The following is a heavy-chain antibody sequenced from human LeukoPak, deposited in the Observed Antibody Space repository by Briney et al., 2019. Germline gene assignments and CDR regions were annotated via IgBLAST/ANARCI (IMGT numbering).Heavy chain of an antibody. J-gene: IGHJ4*02. V-gene: IGHV3-15*01. CDR3: TTILGVAAAGN. D-gene: IGHD6-13*01. CDR1: GFTFSNAW. CDR2: IKSKADGGTI. Sequence: PGGSLRLSCVGSGFTFSNAWMSWVRQAPGKGLEWVGRIKSKADGGTIDYAAPVKGTFTISRDDSKNTLFLQMDSLKTEDTAIYYCTTILGVAAAGNWGQGTLVTVSS.